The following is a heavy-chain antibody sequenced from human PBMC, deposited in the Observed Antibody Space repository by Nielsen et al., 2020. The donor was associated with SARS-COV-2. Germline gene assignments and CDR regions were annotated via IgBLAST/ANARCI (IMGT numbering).Heavy chain of an antibody. V-gene: IGHV3-23*03. D-gene: IGHD3-16*02. J-gene: IGHJ4*02. Sequence: GESLKISCAASGFTFSSYAMSWVRQAPGKGLEWVSVIYSGGSSTYYADSVKGRFTISRDNSKNTLYLQMNSLRAEDTAVYYCARVVGYLDYWGQGTLVTVSS. CDR1: GFTFSSYA. CDR2: IYSGGSST. CDR3: ARVVGYLDY.